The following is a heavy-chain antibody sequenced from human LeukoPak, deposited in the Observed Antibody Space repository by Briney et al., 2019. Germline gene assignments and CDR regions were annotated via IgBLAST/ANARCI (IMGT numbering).Heavy chain of an antibody. CDR3: ARHHYDYVWGSYRSFDY. J-gene: IGHJ4*02. CDR1: GFTFSSYW. Sequence: GGSLRLSCAASGFTFSSYWMHWVRQAPGKGLVWVSRINSDGSSTSYADFVKGRFTISRDNAKNTLYLQMNSLRAEDTAVYYCARHHYDYVWGSYRSFDYWGQGTLVTVSS. D-gene: IGHD3-16*02. CDR2: INSDGSST. V-gene: IGHV3-74*01.